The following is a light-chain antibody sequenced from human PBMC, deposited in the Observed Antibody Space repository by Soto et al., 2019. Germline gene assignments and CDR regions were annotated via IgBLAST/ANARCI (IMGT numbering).Light chain of an antibody. CDR2: DDI. CDR1: SSNIGARYD. J-gene: IGLJ2*01. V-gene: IGLV1-40*01. CDR3: QSYDSSLSGVV. Sequence: QSVLTQPPSVSGAPGQRVTISCTGSSSNIGARYDVHWYQQLPGTAPKLLIYDDINRPSGVPDRFSGSKSGTSASLAITGLQAEDEAEYYCQSYDSSLSGVVFGGVTKLTVL.